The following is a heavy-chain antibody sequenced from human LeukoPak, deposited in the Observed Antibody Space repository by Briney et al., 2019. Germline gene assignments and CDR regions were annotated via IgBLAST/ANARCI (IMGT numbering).Heavy chain of an antibody. D-gene: IGHD3-22*01. V-gene: IGHV3-23*01. CDR1: GFTFSSYS. CDR2: IGGSGDSGAT. CDR3: AKETQGSYYDRGGIDY. J-gene: IGHJ4*02. Sequence: PGGSLRLSCAASGFTFSSYSMNWVRQAPGKGLEWVSGIGGSGDSGATYYADAVKGRFTISRDNSKNTLYLQMNSLRAEDTAVYYCAKETQGSYYDRGGIDYWGQGTLVTVSS.